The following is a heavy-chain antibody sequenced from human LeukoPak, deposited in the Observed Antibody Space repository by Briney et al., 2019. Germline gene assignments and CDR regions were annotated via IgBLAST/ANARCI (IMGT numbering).Heavy chain of an antibody. J-gene: IGHJ6*03. Sequence: ASVKVSCKASGYTFTGYYMHWVRQAPGQGLEWMGWINPNSGGTNYAQKFQGRVTMTRDTSISTAYMELSRLRSDDTAVYCCASTYYSTTRGYYYYYMDVWGKGTTVTVSS. CDR3: ASTYYSTTRGYYYYYMDV. D-gene: IGHD4-11*01. V-gene: IGHV1-2*02. CDR1: GYTFTGYY. CDR2: INPNSGGT.